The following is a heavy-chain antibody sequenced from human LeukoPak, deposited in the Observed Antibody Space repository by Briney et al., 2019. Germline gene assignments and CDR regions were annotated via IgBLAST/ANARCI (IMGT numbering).Heavy chain of an antibody. CDR3: AKDFSSQSIAVAGRPYYYYYGMDV. CDR1: GFTFSSYA. V-gene: IGHV3-23*01. D-gene: IGHD6-19*01. J-gene: IGHJ6*04. Sequence: GGSLRLSCAASGFTFSSYAMSWVRQAPGKGLEWVSAISGSGGSTYYADSVKGRFTISRDNSKNTLYLQMNSLRAEDTAVYYCAKDFSSQSIAVAGRPYYYYYGMDVWGKGTTVAVSS. CDR2: ISGSGGST.